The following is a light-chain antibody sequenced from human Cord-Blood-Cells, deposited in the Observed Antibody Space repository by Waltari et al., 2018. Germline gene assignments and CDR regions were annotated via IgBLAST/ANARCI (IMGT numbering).Light chain of an antibody. CDR3: QQRYSTPLT. CDR1: QSINSY. J-gene: IGKJ4*01. CDR2: AAS. Sequence: DIQMTQSPSSLSASVGDRVTITCRASQSINSYLNWYQQKPGKAPKLLIYAASSLQSGVASRFSGSGSGTDFTLTISSLQPEDFATYYCQQRYSTPLTFGGGTKVEIK. V-gene: IGKV1-39*01.